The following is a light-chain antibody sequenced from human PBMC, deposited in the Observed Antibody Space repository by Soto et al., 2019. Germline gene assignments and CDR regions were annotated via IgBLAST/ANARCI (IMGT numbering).Light chain of an antibody. CDR1: ESVSSN. CDR2: DAS. J-gene: IGKJ5*01. Sequence: IGLRKPPCTLLLSPGERATLSCRAGESVSSNLAWYQQKPGRAPRLLIYDASTRATGVPDRFSGSGSGTDFTLTISRLEAEDFAVYYCQQYSSSLITFGQGTRLEIK. CDR3: QQYSSSLIT. V-gene: IGKV3-20*01.